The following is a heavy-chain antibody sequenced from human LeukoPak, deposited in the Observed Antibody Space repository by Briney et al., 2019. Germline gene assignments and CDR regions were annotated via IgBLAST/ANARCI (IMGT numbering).Heavy chain of an antibody. CDR3: ATLRYFDWLQGSYYFDY. CDR1: EYTFTSYD. D-gene: IGHD3-9*01. V-gene: IGHV1-8*01. Sequence: ASVKVSCKASEYTFTSYDINWVRQATGQGPEWMGWMNPNSGNTGYAQKFQGRVTMTRNTSISTAYMELSSLRSEDTAVYYCATLRYFDWLQGSYYFDYWGQGTLVTVSS. CDR2: MNPNSGNT. J-gene: IGHJ4*02.